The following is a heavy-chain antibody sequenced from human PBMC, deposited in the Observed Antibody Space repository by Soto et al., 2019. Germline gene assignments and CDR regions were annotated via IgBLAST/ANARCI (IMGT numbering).Heavy chain of an antibody. Sequence: SETLSLTCAVYGGSFSGYYWSWIRQPPGKGLEWIGEINHSGSTNYNPSLKSRVTISVDTSKNQFSLKLSSVTAADTAVYYCARGPYEYYDFWCGYYSRSYNWFDPWGQGTLVTVSS. D-gene: IGHD3-3*01. CDR2: INHSGST. CDR3: ARGPYEYYDFWCGYYSRSYNWFDP. CDR1: GGSFSGYY. J-gene: IGHJ5*02. V-gene: IGHV4-34*01.